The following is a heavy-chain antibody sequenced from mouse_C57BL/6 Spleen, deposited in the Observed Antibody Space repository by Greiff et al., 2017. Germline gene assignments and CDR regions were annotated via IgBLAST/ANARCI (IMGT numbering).Heavy chain of an antibody. D-gene: IGHD1-1*01. J-gene: IGHJ1*03. CDR3: ARHGNYYGSWYFDV. V-gene: IGHV2-6-1*01. CDR2: IWSDGST. CDR1: GFSLTSYG. Sequence: VKLQESGPGLVAPSQSLSITCTVSGFSLTSYGVHWVRQPPGKGLEWLVVIWSDGSTTYNSALKSRLSISKDNSKSQVFLKMNSLQTDDTAMYYCARHGNYYGSWYFDVWGTGTTVTVSS.